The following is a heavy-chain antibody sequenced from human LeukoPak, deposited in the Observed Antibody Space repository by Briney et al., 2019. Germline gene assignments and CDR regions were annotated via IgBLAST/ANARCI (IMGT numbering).Heavy chain of an antibody. J-gene: IGHJ4*02. CDR2: IYYSGST. D-gene: IGHD5-18*01. V-gene: IGHV4-31*03. Sequence: SETLSPTCTVSGGSISSGGYYWSWIRQHPGKGLEWIGYIYYSGSTYYNPSLKSRVTISVDTSKNQFSLKLSSVTAADTAVYYCARARGYSYGSRYFDYWGQGTLVTVSS. CDR3: ARARGYSYGSRYFDY. CDR1: GGSISSGGYY.